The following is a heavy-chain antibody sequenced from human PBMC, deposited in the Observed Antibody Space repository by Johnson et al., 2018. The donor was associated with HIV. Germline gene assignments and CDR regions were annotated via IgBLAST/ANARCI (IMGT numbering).Heavy chain of an antibody. CDR1: GFTFSNAW. J-gene: IGHJ3*02. V-gene: IGHV3-15*01. D-gene: IGHD4-17*01. CDR3: TTAFTVTGAFDI. Sequence: VQLVESGGGLVKPGGSLRLSCAASGFTFSNAWMSWVRQAPGKGLEWVGRIKSKTAGGTTDYAAPVNDRFTISRDDSKNTRYLQMNSLKTEDTAVYYCTTAFTVTGAFDIWGQGTMVTVSS. CDR2: IKSKTAGGTT.